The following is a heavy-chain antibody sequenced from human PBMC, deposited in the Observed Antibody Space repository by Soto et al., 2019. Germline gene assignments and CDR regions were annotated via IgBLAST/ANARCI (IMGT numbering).Heavy chain of an antibody. J-gene: IGHJ5*02. CDR2: INAGNGNT. Sequence: ASVKVSCKASGYTFTSYAMHWVRQAPGQRLEWMGWINAGNGNTKYSQKFQGRVTITRDTSASTAYMELSSLRSEDTAVYYCARDARYCSSTSWYGYSSSWKNSFDPWGQGTLVTVSS. CDR1: GYTFTSYA. CDR3: ARDARYCSSTSWYGYSSSWKNSFDP. V-gene: IGHV1-3*01. D-gene: IGHD2-2*01.